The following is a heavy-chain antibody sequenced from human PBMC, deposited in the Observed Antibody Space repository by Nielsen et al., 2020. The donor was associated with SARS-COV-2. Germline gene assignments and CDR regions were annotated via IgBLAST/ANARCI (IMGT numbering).Heavy chain of an antibody. CDR2: ISSRSSYI. J-gene: IGHJ6*03. CDR3: ARGVVPTSMAGPYWTYFYLDV. CDR1: GFTFSNYN. D-gene: IGHD2-2*01. V-gene: IGHV3-21*06. Sequence: GSLRLSCEASGFTFSNYNMNWVRQAPGKGLEWVSSISSRSSYIYYADSVKGRFTVSRDNSLYLEMNSLRAEDTAVYYCARGVVPTSMAGPYWTYFYLDVWGKGTTVTVSS.